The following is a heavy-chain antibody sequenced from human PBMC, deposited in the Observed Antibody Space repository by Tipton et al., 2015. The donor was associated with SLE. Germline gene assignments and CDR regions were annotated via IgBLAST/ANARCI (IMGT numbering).Heavy chain of an antibody. D-gene: IGHD7-27*01. CDR1: GFSLKSYT. CDR3: AGDLNTVLKWGCSDN. J-gene: IGHJ4*02. V-gene: IGHV3-48*01. Sequence: AVSGFSLKSYTMNWVRQAPGKGLEWVSYISSDGSTIYYADSVRGRFTISRDNAENSLYLQMNSLRVGATAGYYCAGDLNTVLKWGCSDNWGKRTLISVSS. CDR2: ISSDGSTI.